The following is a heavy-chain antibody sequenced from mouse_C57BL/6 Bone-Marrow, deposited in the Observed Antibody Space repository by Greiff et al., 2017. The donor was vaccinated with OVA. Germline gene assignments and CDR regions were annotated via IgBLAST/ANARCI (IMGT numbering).Heavy chain of an antibody. CDR3: ARGDSSGYVRGYAMDY. J-gene: IGHJ4*01. Sequence: VQLQQSGAELARPGASVKLSCKASGYTFTSYGISWVKQRNGQGLEWIGEIYPRSGNTYYNEKFKGKATLTADKSSSTAYMELRSLTSEDSAVYFCARGDSSGYVRGYAMDYWGQGTSVTVSS. D-gene: IGHD3-2*02. CDR1: GYTFTSYG. V-gene: IGHV1-81*01. CDR2: IYPRSGNT.